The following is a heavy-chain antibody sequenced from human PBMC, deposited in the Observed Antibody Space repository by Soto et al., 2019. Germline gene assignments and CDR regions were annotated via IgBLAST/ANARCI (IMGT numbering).Heavy chain of an antibody. J-gene: IGHJ5*02. CDR2: INPNSGGT. Sequence: ASVKVSCKASGYTFTGYYMHWVRQAPGQGLEWMGWINPNSGGTNYAQKFQGWVTMTRDTSISTAYMELSRLRSDDTAVYYCARGEVVPPHFIVVVPAAMGNWFDPWGQGTLVTVSS. D-gene: IGHD2-2*01. CDR1: GYTFTGYY. V-gene: IGHV1-2*04. CDR3: ARGEVVPPHFIVVVPAAMGNWFDP.